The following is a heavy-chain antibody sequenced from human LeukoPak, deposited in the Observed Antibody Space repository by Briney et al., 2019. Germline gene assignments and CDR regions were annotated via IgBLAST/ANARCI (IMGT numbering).Heavy chain of an antibody. CDR3: TRAGRRDGYNIDAFDI. D-gene: IGHD5-24*01. CDR2: IYYSGST. V-gene: IGHV4-61*08. Sequence: PSETLSLTCTVSGGSISSGDYYWSWIRQPPGKGLEWIGYIYYSGSTNYNPSLKSRVTISVDTSKNQFSLKLSSVTPADTAVYYCTRAGRRDGYNIDAFDIWGQGTMVTVSS. CDR1: GGSISSGDYY. J-gene: IGHJ3*02.